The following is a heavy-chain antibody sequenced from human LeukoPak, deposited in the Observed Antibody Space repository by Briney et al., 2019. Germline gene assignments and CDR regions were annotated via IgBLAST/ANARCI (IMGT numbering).Heavy chain of an antibody. CDR2: ISAYNGNT. Sequence: ASVKVSCKASGYTFTSYGISWVRQAPGQGLEWMGWISAYNGNTNYAQKLQGRVTMTTDTSTSTAYMELRSLRSDDTAVYYCARDSCSGGSCYWFDPWGQGTLVTVSS. D-gene: IGHD2-15*01. V-gene: IGHV1-18*01. CDR3: ARDSCSGGSCYWFDP. CDR1: GYTFTSYG. J-gene: IGHJ5*02.